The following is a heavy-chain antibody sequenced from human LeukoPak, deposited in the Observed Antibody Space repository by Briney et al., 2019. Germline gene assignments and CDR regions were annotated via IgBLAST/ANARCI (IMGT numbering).Heavy chain of an antibody. Sequence: GGSLRLSCAASGFTFDDYAMHWVRQAPGKGLEWVSLISGEGGSTYYADSVKGRFTISRDNSKNSLYLQMNSLRTEDTALYYCAFLLLDVWGQGTTVTVSS. CDR3: AFLLLDV. V-gene: IGHV3-43*02. J-gene: IGHJ6*02. D-gene: IGHD2/OR15-2a*01. CDR1: GFTFDDYA. CDR2: ISGEGGST.